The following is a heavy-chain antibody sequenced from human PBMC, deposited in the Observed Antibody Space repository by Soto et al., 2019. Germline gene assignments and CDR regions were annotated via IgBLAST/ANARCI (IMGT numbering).Heavy chain of an antibody. CDR2: IGPFFTTA. CDR1: GGTFNSYA. CDR3: ARGGYSSSHRFDY. J-gene: IGHJ4*02. V-gene: IGHV1-69*01. Sequence: QVQLVQSGAEVKKPGSSVRVSCKASGGTFNSYAINWVRQAPGQGLEWMGGIGPFFTTANYAQKFQGRVTITADESTSTAHMELRRLRSEDTAVYYWARGGYSSSHRFDYWGQGTLVTVSS. D-gene: IGHD6-6*01.